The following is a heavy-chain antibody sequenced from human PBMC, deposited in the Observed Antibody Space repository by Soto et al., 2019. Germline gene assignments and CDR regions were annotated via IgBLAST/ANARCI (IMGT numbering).Heavy chain of an antibody. CDR1: GFTFSTYH. D-gene: IGHD2-8*02. V-gene: IGHV3-21*01. CDR3: ARGYCAGGGCYLVRDAIDV. Sequence: EVQLVESGGGLVMPGGSLRLSCAASGFTFSTYHMNWVRQAPGKGLEWVSSINPSSSHIYYADSVRGRFTISRDNSKNSMDLQMNGLRTEDAAVYYCARGYCAGGGCYLVRDAIDVWGQGTMVTVSS. J-gene: IGHJ3*01. CDR2: INPSSSHI.